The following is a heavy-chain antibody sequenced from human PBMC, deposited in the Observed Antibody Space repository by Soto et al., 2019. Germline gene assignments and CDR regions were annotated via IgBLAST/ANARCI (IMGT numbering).Heavy chain of an antibody. V-gene: IGHV3-33*01. D-gene: IGHD1-1*01. Sequence: PGGSLRLSCAASGFTFSSYGMHWVRQAPGKGLEWVAVIWYDGSNKYYADSVKGRFTISRDNSKNTLYLQMNSLRAEDTAVYYCARDLRRYLYGMDVWGQATTVTVPS. CDR1: GFTFSSYG. J-gene: IGHJ6*02. CDR2: IWYDGSNK. CDR3: ARDLRRYLYGMDV.